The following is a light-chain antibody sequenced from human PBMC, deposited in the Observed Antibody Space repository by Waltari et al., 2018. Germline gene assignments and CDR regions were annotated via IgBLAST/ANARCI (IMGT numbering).Light chain of an antibody. CDR1: SSNIGSNT. CDR2: SNN. J-gene: IGLJ3*02. CDR3: AAWDDSLNGLNWV. Sequence: QSVLTQPPSASGTHGQRVTISCSGRSSNIGSNTVNWYQQLPGTAPKLLIYSNNQRPSGVPDRFSGSKSGTSASLAISGLQSEDEADYYCAAWDDSLNGLNWVFGGGTKLTVL. V-gene: IGLV1-44*01.